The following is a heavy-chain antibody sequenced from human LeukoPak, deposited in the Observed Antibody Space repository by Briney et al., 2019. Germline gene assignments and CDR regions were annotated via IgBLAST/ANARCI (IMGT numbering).Heavy chain of an antibody. Sequence: NASETLSLTCTVSGGSISSSSYYWDWIRQPPGKGLEWIGSISYSGSPSYKPSLKSRLSISLDTSKNQFSLKLTSVTAADAAVYYCARDERQYSSQVNYYFYMDVWGKGATVTVSS. V-gene: IGHV4-39*07. D-gene: IGHD6-19*01. CDR2: ISYSGSP. CDR1: GGSISSSSYY. J-gene: IGHJ6*03. CDR3: ARDERQYSSQVNYYFYMDV.